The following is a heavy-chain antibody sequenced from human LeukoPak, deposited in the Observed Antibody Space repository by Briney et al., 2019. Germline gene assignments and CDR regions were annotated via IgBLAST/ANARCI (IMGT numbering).Heavy chain of an antibody. CDR1: GYTFTSYG. J-gene: IGHJ4*02. CDR3: ASGGHSSSWYVTGY. Sequence: ASLKVSCTASGYTFTSYGISWVRQAPGQGLEWMGWIRAYKGNTNYAQKVQGRVTMTTDTSTSTAYLELSSLRSEDTAVYYCASGGHSSSWYVTGYWGQGTLVTVSS. D-gene: IGHD6-13*01. CDR2: IRAYKGNT. V-gene: IGHV1-18*01.